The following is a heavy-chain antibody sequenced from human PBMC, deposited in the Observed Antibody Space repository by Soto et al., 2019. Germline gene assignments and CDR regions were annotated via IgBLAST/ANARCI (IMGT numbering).Heavy chain of an antibody. V-gene: IGHV3-74*03. Sequence: EVQLVESGGGLVQPGGSLGLSCVASGFTFSSYWMHWVRQVPGKEPVWVSFIDSYGSSTKYADSVRGRFTISRDNAKNTLYLLMNSLRVEDTAVYYCVRGLGNSDHWGQGTLVTVSS. CDR2: IDSYGSST. CDR3: VRGLGNSDH. J-gene: IGHJ4*02. CDR1: GFTFSSYW.